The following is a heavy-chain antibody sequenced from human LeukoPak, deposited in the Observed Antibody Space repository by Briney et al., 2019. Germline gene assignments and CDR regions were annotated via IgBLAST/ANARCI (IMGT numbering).Heavy chain of an antibody. CDR1: GGPISTNYW. CDR3: ARGRGI. CDR2: IHHSGST. Sequence: SGTLSLTCDVFGGPISTNYWWNWVRQPPGKGLEWLGEIHHSGSTNYNPSLQSRVSISLDKSKNQFSLKMRFVTAADTAVYYCARGRGIWGQGTLLTVSS. V-gene: IGHV4-4*02. D-gene: IGHD3-10*01. J-gene: IGHJ4*02.